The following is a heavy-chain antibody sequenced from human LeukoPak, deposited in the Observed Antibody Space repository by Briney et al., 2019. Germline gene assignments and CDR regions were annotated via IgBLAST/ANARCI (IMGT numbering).Heavy chain of an antibody. V-gene: IGHV4-59*01. J-gene: IGHJ3*02. CDR1: GGSISDYY. D-gene: IGHD3-22*01. CDR3: AGEDYFDSSGYASWRFDI. CDR2: IYYSGNT. Sequence: PSETLSLTCIVSGGSISDYYWTWIRQPPGKGLEWIGHIYYSGNTIYNPSLKSRVTISVDTSKNQFSLKLTSVTTADTAVYYCAGEDYFDSSGYASWRFDIWGQGTMVTVSS.